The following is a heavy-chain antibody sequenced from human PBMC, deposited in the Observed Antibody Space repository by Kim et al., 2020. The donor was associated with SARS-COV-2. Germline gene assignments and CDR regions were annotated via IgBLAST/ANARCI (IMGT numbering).Heavy chain of an antibody. CDR3: AKDQVGNTGWWGAFDN. D-gene: IGHD1-26*01. Sequence: GGSLRLSCAASGFTFGNYGMSWVRRVPGKGLEWVSGISGSGDIKYYADSVKGRFTVSRDNSMNTLYLQMNNLRAEDTAVYYCAKDQVGNTGWWGAFDN. V-gene: IGHV3-23*01. CDR2: ISGSGDIK. J-gene: IGHJ3*02. CDR1: GFTFGNYG.